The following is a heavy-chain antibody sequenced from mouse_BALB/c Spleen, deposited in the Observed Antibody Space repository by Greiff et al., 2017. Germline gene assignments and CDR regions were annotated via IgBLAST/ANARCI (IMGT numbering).Heavy chain of an antibody. CDR1: GFAFSSYD. D-gene: IGHD2-14*01. V-gene: IGHV5-12-1*01. J-gene: IGHJ3*01. Sequence: EVQRVESGGGLVKPGGSLKLSCAASGFAFSSYDMSWVRQTPEKRLEWVAYISSGGGSTYYPDTVKGRFTISRDNAKNTLYLQMSSLKSEDTAMYYCARHDYRYGWFAYWGQGTLVTVSA. CDR3: ARHDYRYGWFAY. CDR2: ISSGGGST.